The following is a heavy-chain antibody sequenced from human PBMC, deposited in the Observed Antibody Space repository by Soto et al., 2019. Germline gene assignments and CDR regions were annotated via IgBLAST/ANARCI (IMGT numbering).Heavy chain of an antibody. V-gene: IGHV3-21*01. D-gene: IGHD3-22*01. CDR3: ARTHLNYYDSSGIDY. Sequence: PGGSLIISCASSGFTFSTYIMNWVRQAPGKGLEWVSAISADGRGTFYADSVKGRFIISRDNAKNSLYLQMNSLRAEDTAVYYCARTHLNYYDSSGIDYWGQGTLVNVSS. CDR1: GFTFSTYI. J-gene: IGHJ4*02. CDR2: ISADGRGT.